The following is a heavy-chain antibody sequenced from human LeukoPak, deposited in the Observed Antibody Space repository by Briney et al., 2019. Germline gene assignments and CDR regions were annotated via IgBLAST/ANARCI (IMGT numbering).Heavy chain of an antibody. Sequence: SETLSLTCTVSGGSISSSSYYWGWIRQPPGKGLEWIGSIYHSGSTYYNPSLKSRVTISVDTSKNQFSLKLSSVTAADTAVYYCARSVEGYCRGGSCYSYSYYMDVWGKGTTVTVSS. D-gene: IGHD2-15*01. CDR1: GGSISSSSYY. CDR3: ARSVEGYCRGGSCYSYSYYMDV. J-gene: IGHJ6*03. V-gene: IGHV4-39*07. CDR2: IYHSGST.